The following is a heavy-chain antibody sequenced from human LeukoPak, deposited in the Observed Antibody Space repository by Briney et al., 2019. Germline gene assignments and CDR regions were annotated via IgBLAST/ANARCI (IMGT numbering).Heavy chain of an antibody. V-gene: IGHV3-33*01. CDR2: IWYDGSNK. CDR1: GFTFSNYG. J-gene: IGHJ4*02. CDR3: ARAGVGAISYFDY. Sequence: GRSLRLSCAASGFTFSNYGMHWVRQAPGKGLEWVALIWYDGSNKYYADSVRGRFTISRDNSKNTLYLQMKSLRVEDTAVYYCARAGVGAISYFDYWGQGTLVTVSS. D-gene: IGHD1-26*01.